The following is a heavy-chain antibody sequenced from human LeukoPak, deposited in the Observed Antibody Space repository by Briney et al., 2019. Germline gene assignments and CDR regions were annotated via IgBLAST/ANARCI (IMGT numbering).Heavy chain of an antibody. V-gene: IGHV1-69*13. CDR3: ARGVDFWSPFDP. CDR1: GGTFRNHA. Sequence: GASVKVSCKASGGTFRNHAISWVRQAPGQGLEWMGGIIPIFGTAKFAQRYQGRVTINADESTSTDYMALSSLRSEDTAVYYCARGVDFWSPFDPWGQGTRVTVSS. J-gene: IGHJ5*02. CDR2: IIPIFGTA. D-gene: IGHD3-3*01.